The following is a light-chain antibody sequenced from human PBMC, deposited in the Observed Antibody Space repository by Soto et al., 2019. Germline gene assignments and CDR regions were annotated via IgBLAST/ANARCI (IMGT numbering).Light chain of an antibody. J-gene: IGLJ2*01. Sequence: NFMLTQPHSVSESPGKTVPISCTRVSGSIASNFVQWYQQRPGSAPTTVIFEYNQRPSGVPDRFSGSIDSSSNSASLTISGLMTEDEADYYCQSYDSAYVVFGGGTKLTVL. CDR3: QSYDSAYVV. CDR2: EYN. CDR1: SGSIASNF. V-gene: IGLV6-57*04.